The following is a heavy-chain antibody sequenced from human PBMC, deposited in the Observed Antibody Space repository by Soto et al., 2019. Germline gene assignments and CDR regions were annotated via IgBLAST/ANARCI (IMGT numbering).Heavy chain of an antibody. CDR1: GFTFGDYA. CDR3: TRVGYGSGSYYTFDP. J-gene: IGHJ5*02. V-gene: IGHV3-49*03. D-gene: IGHD3-10*01. CDR2: IRSKAYGGTT. Sequence: GGSLRLSCTASGFTFGDYAMSWFRQAPGKGLEWVGFIRSKAYGGTTEYAASVKGRFTISRDDSKSIAYLQMNSLKTEDTAVYYCTRVGYGSGSYYTFDPWGQGTLVTVSS.